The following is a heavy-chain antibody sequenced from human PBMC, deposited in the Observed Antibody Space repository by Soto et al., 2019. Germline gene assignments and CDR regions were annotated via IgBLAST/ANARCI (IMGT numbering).Heavy chain of an antibody. CDR1: GYTFTTYG. V-gene: IGHV1-18*01. D-gene: IGHD2-8*02. Sequence: QAQLVQSGAEVKRPGASVKVSCKASGYTFTTYGINWVRQAPGQGLEWMGWIGTYNGNANYAQNLQCRVTMTPDTSTSTADMELRSLSSDDTAVYYCGRVVTGYYYMDVWGKGTTVTVSS. CDR3: GRVVTGYYYMDV. CDR2: IGTYNGNA. J-gene: IGHJ6*03.